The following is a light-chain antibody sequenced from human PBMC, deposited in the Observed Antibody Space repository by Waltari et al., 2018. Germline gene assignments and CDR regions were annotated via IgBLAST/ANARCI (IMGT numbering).Light chain of an antibody. CDR1: VLPKQY. V-gene: IGLV3-25*03. CDR2: KDS. J-gene: IGLJ2*01. Sequence: SYELTQPPSVSVSPGQTARITCSGDVLPKQYAYWYQQKTGQAPVLVIYKDSERTSGIPERFSGSSSGTTVTLTISGVQAEDEADYYCQSVDSSGTYVLFGGGTKLTVL. CDR3: QSVDSSGTYVL.